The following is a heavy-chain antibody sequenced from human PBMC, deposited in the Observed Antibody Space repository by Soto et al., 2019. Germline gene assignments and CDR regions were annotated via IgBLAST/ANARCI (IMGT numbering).Heavy chain of an antibody. J-gene: IGHJ4*02. CDR2: LTADSDDT. V-gene: IGHV3-23*01. CDR3: AKGLDRASLDF. Sequence: EVQLLESGGTLVQXGGSLRLXCVXXXXXXXXHTMNWVRQAPGKGLEWVSRLTADSDDTSYADSIKGRFTISRDNSKNTLYLQMNSLRAEDTAIYYCAKGLDRASLDFWGQGALVTVSS. CDR1: XXXXXXHT. D-gene: IGHD1-1*01.